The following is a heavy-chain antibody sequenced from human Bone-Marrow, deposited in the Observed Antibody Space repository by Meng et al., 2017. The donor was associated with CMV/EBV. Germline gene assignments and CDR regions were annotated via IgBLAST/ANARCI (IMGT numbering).Heavy chain of an antibody. D-gene: IGHD6-19*01. CDR1: GFTFSNYA. J-gene: IGHJ4*02. Sequence: GESLKISCAASGFTFSNYALSWVRQAPGKGLEWVSALSHSGNSAYYADSVKGRFTISRDNSNNTLYLQMNSLRVEDTAIYYCAKSRGEQWLLYYWGQGTLVTVSS. V-gene: IGHV3-23*01. CDR2: LSHSGNSA. CDR3: AKSRGEQWLLYY.